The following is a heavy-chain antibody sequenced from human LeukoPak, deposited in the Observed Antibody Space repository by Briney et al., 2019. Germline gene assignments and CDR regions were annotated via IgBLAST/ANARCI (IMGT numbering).Heavy chain of an antibody. CDR3: VGQLLRVV. D-gene: IGHD2-2*01. J-gene: IGHJ6*04. CDR2: IKEDGSVQ. V-gene: IGHV3-7*01. Sequence: GGSLRLSCTASGLPFSAYGIRGVRDAPGEGLEWVANIKEDGSVQDYADSAKGRFTISRDNAKNSLYLQMNSLRVDDTGVYYCVGQLLRVVWGKGTTVTVSS. CDR1: GLPFSAYG.